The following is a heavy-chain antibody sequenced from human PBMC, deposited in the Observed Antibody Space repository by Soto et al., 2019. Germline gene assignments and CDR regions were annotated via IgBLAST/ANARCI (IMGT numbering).Heavy chain of an antibody. D-gene: IGHD2-15*01. Sequence: GGSLRLSCAASGFTFSNAWMSWVRQAPGKGLEWVGRIKSKTDGGTTDYAAPVKGRFTISRDDSKNTLYLQMNSLKTEDTAVYYCTNVPYCSGGSCYSDYWGQGTLVTVSS. CDR1: GFTFSNAW. J-gene: IGHJ4*02. CDR2: IKSKTDGGTT. CDR3: TNVPYCSGGSCYSDY. V-gene: IGHV3-15*01.